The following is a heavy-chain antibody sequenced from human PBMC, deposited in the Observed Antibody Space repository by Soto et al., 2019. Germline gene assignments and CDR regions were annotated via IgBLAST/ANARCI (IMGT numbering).Heavy chain of an antibody. CDR2: IWYDGSNK. CDR1: GFTFSSYG. CDR3: ARDRGSYGVDV. V-gene: IGHV3-33*01. D-gene: IGHD2-15*01. J-gene: IGHJ6*02. Sequence: QVQLVESGGGVVQPGRSLRLSCAASGFTFSSYGMHWVRQAPGKGLEWVAVIWYDGSNKYYADSVKGRFTISRDNSKNTLYVQRNSLRAEDTAVYYCARDRGSYGVDVWGQGTTVTVSS.